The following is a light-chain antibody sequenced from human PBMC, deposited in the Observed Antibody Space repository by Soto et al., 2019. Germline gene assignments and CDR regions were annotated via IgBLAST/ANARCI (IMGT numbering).Light chain of an antibody. CDR1: QSIRSY. J-gene: IGKJ2*01. CDR3: QQSHSAPYT. V-gene: IGKV1-39*01. Sequence: DIQMTQSPSSLSASVGDRLTITCRASQSIRSYLNWYRQRPGKAPELLVYSASTLESDVPSRFSGDGSGTQFTLTVTSLHPEDSAIYYCQQSHSAPYTFGQGTKVE. CDR2: SAS.